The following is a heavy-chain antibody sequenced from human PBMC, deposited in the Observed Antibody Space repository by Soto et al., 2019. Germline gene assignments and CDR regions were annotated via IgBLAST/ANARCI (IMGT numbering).Heavy chain of an antibody. J-gene: IGHJ5*02. CDR3: VRVITIFGVANYFDP. CDR2: ISAYNGNT. D-gene: IGHD3-3*01. CDR1: GYTFTSYG. Sequence: ASVKVSCKASGYTFTSYGISWVRQAPGQGLEWMGWISAYNGNTNYAQKLQGRVTMTTDTSTSTAYMELRSLRSDDTAVYYCVRVITIFGVANYFDPRGQGTLVTVSS. V-gene: IGHV1-18*01.